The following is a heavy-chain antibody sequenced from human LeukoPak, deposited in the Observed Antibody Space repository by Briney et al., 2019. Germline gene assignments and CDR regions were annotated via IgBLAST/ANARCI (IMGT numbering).Heavy chain of an antibody. D-gene: IGHD2-2*01. J-gene: IGHJ4*02. CDR3: AKDMSVPDY. V-gene: IGHV3-33*06. Sequence: QPGRSLRLSCAPSGFTFSSYGMHWVRQAPGKGLEWVAVIWYDGSNKYYADSVKGRFTISRDNSKNTLYLQMNSLRAEDTAVYYCAKDMSVPDYWGQGTLVTVSS. CDR2: IWYDGSNK. CDR1: GFTFSSYG.